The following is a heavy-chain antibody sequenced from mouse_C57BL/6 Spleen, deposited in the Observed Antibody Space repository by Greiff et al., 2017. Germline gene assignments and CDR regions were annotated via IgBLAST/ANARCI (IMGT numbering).Heavy chain of an antibody. D-gene: IGHD2-3*01. CDR2: IYPGDGAT. V-gene: IGHV1-82*01. Sequence: QVQLQQSGPELVKPGASVKISCKASGYAFSSSWMNWVKQRPGKGLEWIGRIYPGDGATNYNGKFKGKAPLTADKSSRTAYMQLRSLTAEDSAVYCCARPIYDGYPLDEWGQGATRAGSS. CDR1: GYAFSSSW. J-gene: IGHJ2*01. CDR3: ARPIYDGYPLDE.